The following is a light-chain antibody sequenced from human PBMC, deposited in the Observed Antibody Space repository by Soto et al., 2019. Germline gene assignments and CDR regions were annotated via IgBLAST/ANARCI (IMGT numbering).Light chain of an antibody. CDR1: SSNIGAGYD. Sequence: QSVLTQPPSVSGAPGQRVTISCTGSSSNIGAGYDVHWYQQLPGTAPKLLIYDNNSRPSGVPDRFSGSKSGTSASLAITGLQAEDEADYYCQSYDSSLSAYVFGTGTKLTVL. V-gene: IGLV1-40*01. CDR3: QSYDSSLSAYV. CDR2: DNN. J-gene: IGLJ1*01.